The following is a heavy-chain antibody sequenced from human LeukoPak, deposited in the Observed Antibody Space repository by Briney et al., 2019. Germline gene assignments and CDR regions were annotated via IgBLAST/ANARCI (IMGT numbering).Heavy chain of an antibody. CDR1: GFTFSSYS. V-gene: IGHV3-21*01. CDR2: ISSSSSYI. J-gene: IGHJ6*02. D-gene: IGHD3-22*01. Sequence: GGSLRLSCAASGFTFSSYSMNWVRQAPGKGLEWVSSISSSSSYIYYADSVKGRFTISRDNAKNSLYLQMNSLRAEDTAVYYCARAKDPVPLPMIVVVIPYGMDVWGQGSTVTVSS. CDR3: ARAKDPVPLPMIVVVIPYGMDV.